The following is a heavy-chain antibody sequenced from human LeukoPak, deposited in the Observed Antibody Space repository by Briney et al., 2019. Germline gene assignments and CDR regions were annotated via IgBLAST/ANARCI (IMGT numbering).Heavy chain of an antibody. CDR3: TSALRGSGLGNY. V-gene: IGHV3-7*01. CDR1: GFTFSSYW. CDR2: IKQDGTEK. D-gene: IGHD3-10*01. J-gene: IGHJ4*02. Sequence: GGSLRLSCAASGFTFSSYWVSWVRQAPGKGLEWVANIKQDGTEKNYVDSVNGRFTISRDDAKNSLYLQMNSLRAEDTAVYYCTSALRGSGLGNYWGQGTLVTVSS.